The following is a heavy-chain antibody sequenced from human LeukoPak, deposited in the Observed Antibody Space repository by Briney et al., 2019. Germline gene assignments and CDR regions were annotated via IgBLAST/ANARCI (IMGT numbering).Heavy chain of an antibody. CDR2: IRSKAYGGTT. V-gene: IGHV3-49*04. J-gene: IGHJ4*02. CDR3: TRDTGYRSTH. D-gene: IGHD6-19*01. Sequence: GGSLRLSCTASGFTFGEYAMSWGRQAPGKGLEWVGFIRSKAYGGTTEYAASVKGRFIISRDDSKSIAYLQMNSLKTEDTAVYYCTRDTGYRSTHWGQGTLVTVSS. CDR1: GFTFGEYA.